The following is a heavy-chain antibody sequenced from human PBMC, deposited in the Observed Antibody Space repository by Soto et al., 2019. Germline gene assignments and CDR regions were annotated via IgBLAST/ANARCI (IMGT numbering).Heavy chain of an antibody. D-gene: IGHD1-26*01. Sequence: QVQLVQSGAEVKKPGASVKVSCKASGYTFNGISWVRQAPGQGLEWMGWISAYNGNTNYAQKFQGRVTMTTDTSTXTXXXXXRXXXSXDTAVYYCATSWERRLDPWGQGTLVTVSS. J-gene: IGHJ5*02. CDR1: GYTFNG. V-gene: IGHV1-18*01. CDR3: ATSWERRLDP. CDR2: ISAYNGNT.